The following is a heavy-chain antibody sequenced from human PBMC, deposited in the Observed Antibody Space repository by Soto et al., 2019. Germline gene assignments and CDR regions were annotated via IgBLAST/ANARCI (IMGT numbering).Heavy chain of an antibody. J-gene: IGHJ4*02. CDR3: VRGGAYGDYRLDY. CDR1: GFNFSIYW. Sequence: EVQLVESGGGLVQPGGSLRLSCAASGFNFSIYWMHWVRQAPGKGLVWVSRINSDGSATYYADSVKGRFTISRDNAKNTLYLKMHSLRAEDTAVYYCVRGGAYGDYRLDYWGQGTQVTVSS. D-gene: IGHD4-17*01. V-gene: IGHV3-74*01. CDR2: INSDGSAT.